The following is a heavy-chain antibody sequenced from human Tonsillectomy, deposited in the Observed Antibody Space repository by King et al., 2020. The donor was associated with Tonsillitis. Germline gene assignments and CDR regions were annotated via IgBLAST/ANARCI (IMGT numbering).Heavy chain of an antibody. V-gene: IGHV3-15*01. D-gene: IGHD2-15*01. CDR2: IKSESFGGTT. CDR1: GFTFSTAW. CDR3: ALDNAVVLAFDI. J-gene: IGHJ3*02. Sequence: VQLVESGGDLVKPGGSLRLSCAASGFTFSTAWLSWVRQAPGRGLEWVGRIKSESFGGTTDYATSVRGRLTISRDDSKNTLFLQMNSLKAEDTAVYFCALDNAVVLAFDIWGQGTMVTVSS.